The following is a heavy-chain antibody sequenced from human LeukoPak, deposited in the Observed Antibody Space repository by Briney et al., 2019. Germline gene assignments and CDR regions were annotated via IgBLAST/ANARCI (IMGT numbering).Heavy chain of an antibody. CDR2: IKQDGSEK. CDR3: ARVGVSCSGGNCYAYSGRFDY. Sequence: PGGSLRLSCAASGFTFSSYWMSWVRQAPGKGLEWVASIKQDGSEKYYVDSVKGRFTISRDSAKNSLYLQMNSLRAEDTAVYYCARVGVSCSGGNCYAYSGRFDYWGQGTLVTVSS. V-gene: IGHV3-7*01. CDR1: GFTFSSYW. J-gene: IGHJ4*02. D-gene: IGHD2-15*01.